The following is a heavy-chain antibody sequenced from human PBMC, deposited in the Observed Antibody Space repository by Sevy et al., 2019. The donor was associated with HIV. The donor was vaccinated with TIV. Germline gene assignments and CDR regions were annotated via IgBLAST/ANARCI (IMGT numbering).Heavy chain of an antibody. CDR1: GGSISSSSYY. V-gene: IGHV4-39*01. J-gene: IGHJ5*02. Sequence: SETQSLTCTVSGGSISSSSYYWGWIRQPPGKGLEWIGSIYYSGSTYYNPSLKSRVTISVDTSKNQFSLKLSSVTAADTAVYYCAGHPGMVCGVVIILGWFDPWGQGTLVTVSS. CDR3: AGHPGMVCGVVIILGWFDP. CDR2: IYYSGST. D-gene: IGHD3-3*01.